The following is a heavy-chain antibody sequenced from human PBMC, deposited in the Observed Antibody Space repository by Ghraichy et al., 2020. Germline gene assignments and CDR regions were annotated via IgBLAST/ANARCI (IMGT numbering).Heavy chain of an antibody. CDR1: GFTFSSYA. Sequence: GGSLRLSCAASGFTFSSYAMSWVRQTPGKGLEWVSAISGSGGSTYYADSVKGRFTISRDNSKNTLYLQMNSLRAEDTAVYYCAKAIVLRFLEWSTYYWGQGTLVTVSS. J-gene: IGHJ4*02. CDR3: AKAIVLRFLEWSTYY. D-gene: IGHD3-3*01. CDR2: ISGSGGST. V-gene: IGHV3-23*01.